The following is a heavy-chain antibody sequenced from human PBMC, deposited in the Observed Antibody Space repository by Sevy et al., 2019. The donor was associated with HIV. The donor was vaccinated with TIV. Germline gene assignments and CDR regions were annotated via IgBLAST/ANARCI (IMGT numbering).Heavy chain of an antibody. Sequence: GGSLRLSCAASGFTFSSYAMHWVRQAPGKGLEWVAVISYDGSNKYYADPVKGRFTISRDNSKNTLYLQMNSLRAEDTAVYYCARATYSYGYSVYYYYGMDVWGQGTTVTVSS. J-gene: IGHJ6*02. V-gene: IGHV3-30-3*01. CDR1: GFTFSSYA. D-gene: IGHD5-18*01. CDR3: ARATYSYGYSVYYYYGMDV. CDR2: ISYDGSNK.